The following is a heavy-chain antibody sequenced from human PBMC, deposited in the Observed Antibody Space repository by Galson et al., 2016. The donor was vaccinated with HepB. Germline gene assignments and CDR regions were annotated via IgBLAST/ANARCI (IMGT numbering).Heavy chain of an antibody. CDR3: VRDGYFDL. CDR2: ITGDGSST. J-gene: IGHJ2*01. CDR1: GFTVSNYW. V-gene: IGHV3-74*01. Sequence: SLRLSCAASGFTVSNYWMHWVRQVPGKGLVWVSRITGDGSSTAYADSEKGRFTISRDNTKNMLYLQMNSLRAEDTAVYYCVRDGYFDLWGRGTLVTVSS.